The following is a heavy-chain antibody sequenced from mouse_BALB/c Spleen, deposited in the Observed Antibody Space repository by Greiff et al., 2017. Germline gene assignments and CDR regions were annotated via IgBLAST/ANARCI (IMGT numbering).Heavy chain of an antibody. CDR3: LLRPYAMDY. Sequence: VQLQQSGPELVKPGASVKISCKASGYSFTGYYMHWVKQSHVKSLEWIGRINPYNGATSYNQNFKDKASLTVDKSSSTAYMELHSLTSEDSAVYYCLLRPYAMDYWGQGTSVTVSS. D-gene: IGHD1-2*01. V-gene: IGHV1-31*01. CDR1: GYSFTGYY. J-gene: IGHJ4*01. CDR2: INPYNGAT.